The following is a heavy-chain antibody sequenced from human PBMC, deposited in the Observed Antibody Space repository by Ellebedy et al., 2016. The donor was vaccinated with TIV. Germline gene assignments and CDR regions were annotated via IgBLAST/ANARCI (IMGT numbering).Heavy chain of an antibody. V-gene: IGHV3-74*01. Sequence: GESLKISCAASGFTFSTYWMHWVRQVPGKALVWISRINTDGSTTTYADYVKGRFTISRDNAKNTLYLQMSSLRAEDTAIYYCASGMKDRFYLDYWGQGTLVTVSS. J-gene: IGHJ4*02. CDR1: GFTFSTYW. D-gene: IGHD3-22*01. CDR2: INTDGSTT. CDR3: ASGMKDRFYLDY.